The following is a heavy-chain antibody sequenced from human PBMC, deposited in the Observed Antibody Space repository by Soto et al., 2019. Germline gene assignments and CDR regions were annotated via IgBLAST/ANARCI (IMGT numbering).Heavy chain of an antibody. Sequence: AGSLRLACAASGLSFSTYEMNWARQAPGKGLEWLSYISISGSIIYYADSVKGRFTVSRDNAKNSLYLQMNSLRAEDTAVYYCASGRDSGGLSFWGQGSLVTVSS. CDR3: ASGRDSGGLSF. CDR2: ISISGSII. CDR1: GLSFSTYE. J-gene: IGHJ4*02. D-gene: IGHD3-10*01. V-gene: IGHV3-48*03.